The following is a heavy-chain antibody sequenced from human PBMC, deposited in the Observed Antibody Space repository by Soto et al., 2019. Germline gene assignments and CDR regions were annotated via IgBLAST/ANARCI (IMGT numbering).Heavy chain of an antibody. CDR2: ISSSGSTI. Sequence: GGSLRLSCAASGFTFSVYYMSWIRQAPGKGLEWVSYISSSGSTIYYADSVKGRFTISRDNAKNSLYLQMNSLRAEDTAIYYCVRDEFGLGIDYWGLGTLVTVSS. D-gene: IGHD3-16*01. CDR3: VRDEFGLGIDY. V-gene: IGHV3-11*04. CDR1: GFTFSVYY. J-gene: IGHJ4*02.